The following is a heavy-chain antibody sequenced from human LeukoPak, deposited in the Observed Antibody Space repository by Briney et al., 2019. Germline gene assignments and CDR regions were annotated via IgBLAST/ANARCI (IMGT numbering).Heavy chain of an antibody. D-gene: IGHD4-11*01. CDR2: INTDGSGK. V-gene: IGHV3-7*01. J-gene: IGHJ4*02. CDR3: VRDATGLTN. CDR1: GFTFRGHW. Sequence: GGSLRLSCVASGFTFRGHWMNWVRQAPGQGMEWVANINTDGSGKYHVDSVQGRFTISGDNAKNSLYLQMNSLRAEDTAVYYCVRDATGLTNWGQGTLVTVSS.